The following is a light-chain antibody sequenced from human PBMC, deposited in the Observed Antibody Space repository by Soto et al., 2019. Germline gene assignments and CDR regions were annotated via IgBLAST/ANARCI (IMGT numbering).Light chain of an antibody. V-gene: IGKV3-20*01. J-gene: IGKJ4*01. CDR2: GAS. CDR1: QSVRSSH. Sequence: EIVLTQSPGTLSLSPGERATLSCRASQSVRSSHLAWYQQMPGQAPRLLIYGASNRATGIPDRFSGSGSGTDFSLTISRLEPEDFAVYHCQQYSSSPPTFGGGTKVDI. CDR3: QQYSSSPPT.